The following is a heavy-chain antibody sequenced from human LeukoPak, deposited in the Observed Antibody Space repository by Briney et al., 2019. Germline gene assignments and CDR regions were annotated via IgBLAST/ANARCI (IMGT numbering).Heavy chain of an antibody. D-gene: IGHD3-9*01. CDR1: GFTFSSYS. CDR3: TYYDILTGPDAFDI. V-gene: IGHV3-21*01. J-gene: IGHJ3*02. CDR2: ISSSSSYI. Sequence: GGSLRLSCAASGFTFSSYSMNWVRQAPGKGLEWVSSISSSSSYIYYADSVKGRFTISRDNAKNSLYLQMNSLRAEDTAVYYCTYYDILTGPDAFDIWGQGTMVTVSS.